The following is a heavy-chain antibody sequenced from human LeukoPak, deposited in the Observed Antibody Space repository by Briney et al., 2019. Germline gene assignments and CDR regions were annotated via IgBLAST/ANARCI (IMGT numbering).Heavy chain of an antibody. Sequence: PGGSLRLSCAASGFTFSSYEMNWVRQAPGKGLEWVSYISSSGSTIYYADSVKGRFTISRDNAKNTLYLQMNSLRAEDTAVYYCASLYDSSGYPFDYWGQGTLVTVSS. J-gene: IGHJ4*02. V-gene: IGHV3-48*03. CDR1: GFTFSSYE. CDR2: ISSSGSTI. CDR3: ASLYDSSGYPFDY. D-gene: IGHD3-22*01.